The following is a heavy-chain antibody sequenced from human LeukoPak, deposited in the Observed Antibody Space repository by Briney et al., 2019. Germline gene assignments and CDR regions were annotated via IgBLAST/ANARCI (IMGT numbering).Heavy chain of an antibody. J-gene: IGHJ6*02. CDR3: ARDFGPFRYYYDSSGYPPYYYYGMDV. CDR1: GFTFSSYA. D-gene: IGHD3-22*01. Sequence: GGSLRLSCAASGFTFSSYAMHWVRQAPGKGLEWVAVISYDGSNKYYADSVKGRFTISRDNSKNTLYLQMNSLRAEDTAVYYCARDFGPFRYYYDSSGYPPYYYYGMDVWGQGTTVTVSS. V-gene: IGHV3-30*04. CDR2: ISYDGSNK.